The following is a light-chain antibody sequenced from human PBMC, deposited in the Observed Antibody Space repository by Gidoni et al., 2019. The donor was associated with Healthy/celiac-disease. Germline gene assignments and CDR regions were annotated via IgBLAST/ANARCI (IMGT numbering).Light chain of an antibody. CDR2: GAS. J-gene: IGKJ2*01. CDR3: QQYNNWPGYT. V-gene: IGKV3-15*01. Sequence: EIVMTQSPATLSVSPGERATLSCRASQSVSSTLAWYQQKPGQAPRLLIYGASTRATGIPARFSGSGSGTEFTLTISSLQSEDFAVYYCQQYNNWPGYTFGQXTKLEIK. CDR1: QSVSST.